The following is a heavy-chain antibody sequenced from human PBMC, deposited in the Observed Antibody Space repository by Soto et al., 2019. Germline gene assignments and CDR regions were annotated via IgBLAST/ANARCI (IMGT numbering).Heavy chain of an antibody. V-gene: IGHV1-18*01. D-gene: IGHD3-9*01. CDR2: ISAYNGNT. CDR1: GYTITSYG. J-gene: IGHJ5*02. Sequence: GASVKVTCKACGYTITSYGRSWVRQAPGQGLEWMGWISAYNGNTNYAQKLQGRVTMTTDTSTSTAYMELRSLRSDDTAVYYCARLRYFDWCPNTWGQGTLVTVYS. CDR3: ARLRYFDWCPNT.